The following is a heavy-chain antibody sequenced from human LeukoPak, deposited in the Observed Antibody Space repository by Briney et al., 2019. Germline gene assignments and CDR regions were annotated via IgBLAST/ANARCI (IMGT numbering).Heavy chain of an antibody. CDR2: ISGSSSYI. J-gene: IGHJ4*02. Sequence: GGSLGLSCAASRFTFSSYTMKWVRQAPGRGLEWVSSISGSSSYIYYADSVKGRFTISRDNARNSLYLQMDSLRAEDTAVYYCARVVWGQLTYFFDYWGQGTLVTVSS. CDR1: RFTFSSYT. CDR3: ARVVWGQLTYFFDY. D-gene: IGHD3-16*01. V-gene: IGHV3-21*01.